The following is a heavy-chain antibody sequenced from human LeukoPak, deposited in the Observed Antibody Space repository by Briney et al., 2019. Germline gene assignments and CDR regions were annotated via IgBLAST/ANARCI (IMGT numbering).Heavy chain of an antibody. CDR1: GRTFISYA. CDR2: IIPIFGTA. CDR3: ARDGNRVAVVY. J-gene: IGHJ4*02. Sequence: ASVKVSCKASGRTFISYATSWVRQAPGQRLEWMGGIIPIFGTANYAQKFQGRVTITTDESTRTAYMELSSLRSEDTAVYYCARDGNRVAVVYWGQGTLVTVSS. D-gene: IGHD6-19*01. V-gene: IGHV1-69*05.